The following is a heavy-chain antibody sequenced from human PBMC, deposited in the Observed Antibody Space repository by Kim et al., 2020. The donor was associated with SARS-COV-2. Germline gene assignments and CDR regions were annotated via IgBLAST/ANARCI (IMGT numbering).Heavy chain of an antibody. J-gene: IGHJ6*02. CDR1: GGSFSGYY. V-gene: IGHV4-34*01. CDR2: INHSGST. Sequence: SETLSLTCAVYGGSFSGYYWSWIRQPPGKGLEWIGEINHSGSTNYNPSLKSRVTISVDTSKNQFSLKLSSVTAADTAVYYCARGKGYYYYYGMDVWGQGTTVTVSS. CDR3: ARGKGYYYYYGMDV.